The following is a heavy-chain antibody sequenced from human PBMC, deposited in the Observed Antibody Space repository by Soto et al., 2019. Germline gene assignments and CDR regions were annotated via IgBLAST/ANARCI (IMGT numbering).Heavy chain of an antibody. V-gene: IGHV1-69*01. Sequence: QVQLVQSGAEVKKPGSSVKVSCKASGGAFTGYAINWIRQAPGHGLEWMGGVIPMIGTANYAQKFQGRGTISADESTSTAYMELSSLGSEDTAMYFCARGRWLQRFDFWGQGTLVTVSS. J-gene: IGHJ4*02. D-gene: IGHD3-3*01. CDR1: GGAFTGYA. CDR2: VIPMIGTA. CDR3: ARGRWLQRFDF.